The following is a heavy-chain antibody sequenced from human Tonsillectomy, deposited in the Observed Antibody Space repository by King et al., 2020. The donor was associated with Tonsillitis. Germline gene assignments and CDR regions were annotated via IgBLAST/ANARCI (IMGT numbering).Heavy chain of an antibody. D-gene: IGHD4-17*01. V-gene: IGHV3-30*04. CDR3: ARDLLTVPGRPYDCGLDV. CDR1: EFIFRSYD. J-gene: IGHJ6*02. Sequence: VQLVESGGGVVQPGRSLRLSCKVSEFIFRSYDLHWVRQAPGKGLEWVALMSFDGRGNYYADAVKGRFTLSRDISKNTLYLQMNSLRAEDTALYYCARDLLTVPGRPYDCGLDVWGQGTTVSVSS. CDR2: MSFDGRGN.